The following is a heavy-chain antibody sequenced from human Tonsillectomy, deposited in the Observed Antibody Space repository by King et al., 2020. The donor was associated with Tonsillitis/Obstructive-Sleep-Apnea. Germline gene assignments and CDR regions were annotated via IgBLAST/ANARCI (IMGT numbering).Heavy chain of an antibody. J-gene: IGHJ6*03. Sequence: VQLVESGGGLVKPGGSLRLSCAASGLTVSKAWMSWVRQAPGKGLEWVGRIKSKTDGGTTDYVAPVKGRFTISRDDSKNTLYLQMKSLKTEDTAVYYCTTVGYYDYLWGSYRRDYYYYYYMDVWGKGTTVTVSS. CDR2: IKSKTDGGTT. CDR3: TTVGYYDYLWGSYRRDYYYYYYMDV. CDR1: GLTVSKAW. V-gene: IGHV3-15*01. D-gene: IGHD3-16*02.